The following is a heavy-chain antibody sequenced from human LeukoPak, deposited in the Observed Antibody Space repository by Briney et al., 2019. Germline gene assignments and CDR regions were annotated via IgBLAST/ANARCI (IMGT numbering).Heavy chain of an antibody. J-gene: IGHJ4*02. CDR3: AKKFFGG. Sequence: GRSLRLSCAASGFTFDDYAMHWVRQAPGKGLEWVSGISWNSGSIGYADSVKGRFTISRDNAKNSLYLQMYSLRAEDTALYYCAKKFFGGWGQGTLVTVSS. CDR2: ISWNSGSI. CDR1: GFTFDDYA. D-gene: IGHD3-3*01. V-gene: IGHV3-9*01.